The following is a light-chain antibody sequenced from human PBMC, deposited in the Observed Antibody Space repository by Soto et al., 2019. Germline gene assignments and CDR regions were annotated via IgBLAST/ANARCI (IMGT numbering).Light chain of an antibody. CDR1: RYNIGSNT. CDR3: AAWDDSLNGYVV. Sequence: QSVLTQPPSASGTPGQRVTISCSGSRYNIGSNTVNWYQQVPGTAPRLLIHRDQQRPSGVPDRFSGSKSGTSASLAISGLQSEDEADYYCAAWDDSLNGYVVFGGGTKLTVL. J-gene: IGLJ2*01. CDR2: RDQ. V-gene: IGLV1-44*01.